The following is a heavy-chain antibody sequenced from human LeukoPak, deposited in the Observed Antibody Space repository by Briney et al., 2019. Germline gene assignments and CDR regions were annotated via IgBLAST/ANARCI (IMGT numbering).Heavy chain of an antibody. Sequence: GGSLRLSCAASEFSVGSNYMTWVRQAPGKGLEWVSLIYSGGSTYYADSVKGRFTISRDNSKNTLYLQMNSLRAEDTAVYYCAKRMSGDRGAFDIWGKGTTVTVSS. D-gene: IGHD4-17*01. J-gene: IGHJ6*04. V-gene: IGHV3-66*01. CDR1: EFSVGSNY. CDR3: AKRMSGDRGAFDI. CDR2: IYSGGST.